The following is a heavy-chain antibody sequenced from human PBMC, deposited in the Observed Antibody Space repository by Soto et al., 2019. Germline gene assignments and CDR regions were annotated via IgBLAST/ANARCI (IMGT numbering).Heavy chain of an antibody. V-gene: IGHV3-33*01. CDR2: IWYDGSNK. D-gene: IGHD3-9*01. CDR3: ARDYDILTGLQGFDP. Sequence: PGGSLRLSCAASGFTFSSYGMHWVRQAPGKGLEWVAVIWYDGSNKYYADSVKGRFTISRDNSKNTLYLQMNSLRAEDTAVYYCARDYDILTGLQGFDPWGQGTLVTVSS. CDR1: GFTFSSYG. J-gene: IGHJ5*02.